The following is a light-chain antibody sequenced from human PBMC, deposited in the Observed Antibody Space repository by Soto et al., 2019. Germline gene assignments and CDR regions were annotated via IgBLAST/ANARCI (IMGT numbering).Light chain of an antibody. V-gene: IGKV1-5*01. CDR2: AAS. Sequence: DIQMTQSPSTLSGSVGDRVTITCRASQTISSWLAWYQQKPGKAPVILIYAASTLQSGVPSRFNGGGSETNFTLIISSLQPDDFATYYCQQYNSYFGPGTKVDIK. CDR1: QTISSW. J-gene: IGKJ3*01. CDR3: QQYNSY.